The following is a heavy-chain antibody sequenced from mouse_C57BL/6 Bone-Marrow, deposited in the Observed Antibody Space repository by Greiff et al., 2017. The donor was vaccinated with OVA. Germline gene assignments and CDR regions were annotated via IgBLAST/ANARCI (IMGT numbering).Heavy chain of an antibody. Sequence: QVQLQQPGAELVMPGASVKLSCKASGYTFTSYWMHWVKQRPGQGLEWIGEIDPSDSYTNYTQKFKGKSTLTVDKSSSTAYMQLSSLTSEDSAVYYCARGGYYGSSYEWGQGTTLTVSS. D-gene: IGHD1-1*01. CDR2: IDPSDSYT. CDR3: ARGGYYGSSYE. V-gene: IGHV1-69*01. CDR1: GYTFTSYW. J-gene: IGHJ2*01.